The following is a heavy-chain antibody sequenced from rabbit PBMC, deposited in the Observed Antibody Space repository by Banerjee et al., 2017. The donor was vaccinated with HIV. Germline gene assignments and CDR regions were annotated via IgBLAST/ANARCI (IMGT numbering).Heavy chain of an antibody. Sequence: QEQLVESGGGLVQPEGSLTLTCTASGFSFSTNYVMCWVRQAPGKGLEWIGCIYTGDGNTYYASWVISRFTISKTSSTTVTLQMTSLTAADTATYFCARDGSGWGPGTLVTVS. CDR2: IYTGDGNT. CDR3: ARDGSG. CDR1: GFSFSTNYV. J-gene: IGHJ2*01. D-gene: IGHD1-1*01. V-gene: IGHV1S45*01.